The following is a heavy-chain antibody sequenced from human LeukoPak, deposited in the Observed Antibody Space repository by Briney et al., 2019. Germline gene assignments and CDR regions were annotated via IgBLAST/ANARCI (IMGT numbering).Heavy chain of an antibody. J-gene: IGHJ4*02. CDR3: VRDEISSGWFTGFDY. CDR2: VDYTGST. V-gene: IGHV4-61*01. CDR1: GGSISSSSYY. D-gene: IGHD6-19*01. Sequence: SETLSLTCTVSGGSISSSSYYWSWIRQPPGKGLEWIGYVDYTGSTNYNPSLKSRVIISVDRSKNQFSLNLISVTAADTAIYYCVRDEISSGWFTGFDYWGQGTLVTVSS.